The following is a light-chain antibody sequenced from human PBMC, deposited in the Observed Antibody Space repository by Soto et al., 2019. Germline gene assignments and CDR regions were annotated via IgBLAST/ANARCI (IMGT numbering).Light chain of an antibody. CDR1: QSVSTN. J-gene: IGKJ1*01. Sequence: EVVMTQSPATLSASPGERATLSCRASQSVSTNLAWYQQRPGQAPRLLIYGASTRASGFPARFSGSGSGTEFILTISSLQSEDFAVYYCQQYSHWPTFGQGTKVEIK. CDR3: QQYSHWPT. V-gene: IGKV3-15*01. CDR2: GAS.